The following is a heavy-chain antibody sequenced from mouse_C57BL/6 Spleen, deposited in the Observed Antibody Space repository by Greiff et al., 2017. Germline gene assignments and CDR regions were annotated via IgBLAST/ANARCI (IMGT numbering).Heavy chain of an antibody. CDR1: GYTFTSYW. CDR2: IDPSDSET. Sequence: QVQLQQPGAELVRPGSSVKLSCKASGYTFTSYWMHWVKQRPIQGLEWIGNIDPSDSETHYNQKFKDKATLTVDQSSSTAYMQLSSLTSEDSAVYYCARWLLGYYAMDYWGQGTSVTVSS. J-gene: IGHJ4*01. D-gene: IGHD2-3*01. V-gene: IGHV1-52*01. CDR3: ARWLLGYYAMDY.